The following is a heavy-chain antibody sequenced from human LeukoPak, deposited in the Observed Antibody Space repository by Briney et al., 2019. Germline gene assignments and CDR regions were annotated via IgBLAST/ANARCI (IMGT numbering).Heavy chain of an antibody. D-gene: IGHD2-15*01. CDR1: GYTFTSYY. CDR2: INPSGGST. V-gene: IGHV1-46*01. J-gene: IGHJ4*02. CDR3: AREGDNCSGGSCYWLDY. Sequence: APVKVSCKASGYTFTSYYMHWVRQAPGQGLEWMGIINPSGGSTSYAQKFQGRVTMTRDTSTSTVYMELSSLRSEDTAVYYCAREGDNCSGGSCYWLDYWGQGTLVTVSS.